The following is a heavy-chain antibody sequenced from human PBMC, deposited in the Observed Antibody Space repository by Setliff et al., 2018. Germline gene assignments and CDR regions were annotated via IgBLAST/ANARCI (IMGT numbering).Heavy chain of an antibody. CDR2: IYYSGST. D-gene: IGHD3-10*01. CDR3: AREDGSGFFVGVAWFDP. J-gene: IGHJ5*02. Sequence: KTSETLSLTCTVSGGSISSSSYYWGWIRQPPGKGLEWIGSIYYSGSTYYNPSLKSRVTISVDTSKNQFSLKLSSVTAADTAVYYCAREDGSGFFVGVAWFDPWGQGTLVTVSS. CDR1: GGSISSSSYY. V-gene: IGHV4-39*07.